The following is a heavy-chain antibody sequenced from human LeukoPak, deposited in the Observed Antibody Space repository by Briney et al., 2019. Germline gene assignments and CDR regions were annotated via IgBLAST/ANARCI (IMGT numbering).Heavy chain of an antibody. CDR1: GFTFSSYS. CDR3: AREAYSGGDCFAFDI. Sequence: GGSLRLSCAASGFTFSSYSMNWVRQAPGKGLEWVSSISSSSSYIYYADSVKGRFTISRDNAKNSLYLQMNSLRAEDTAVYYCAREAYSGGDCFAFDIWGQGTMATVSS. J-gene: IGHJ3*02. V-gene: IGHV3-21*01. CDR2: ISSSSSYI. D-gene: IGHD2-21*02.